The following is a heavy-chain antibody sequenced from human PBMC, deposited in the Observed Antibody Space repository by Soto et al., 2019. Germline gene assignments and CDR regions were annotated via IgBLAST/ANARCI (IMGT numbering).Heavy chain of an antibody. CDR3: ARDGIAVAGTFDGMDV. D-gene: IGHD6-19*01. V-gene: IGHV1-18*01. CDR1: GYTFTSYG. CDR2: ISAYNGNT. J-gene: IGHJ6*02. Sequence: ASVKVSCKASGYTFTSYGISWVRQAPGQELEWMGWISAYNGNTNYAQKLQGRVTMTTDTSTSTAYMELRSLRSDDTAVYYCARDGIAVAGTFDGMDVWGQGTTVTVSS.